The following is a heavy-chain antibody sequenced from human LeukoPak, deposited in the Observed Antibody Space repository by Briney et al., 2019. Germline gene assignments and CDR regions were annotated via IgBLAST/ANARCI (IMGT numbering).Heavy chain of an antibody. CDR1: GGSISSSAYY. CDR2: VYYSGST. Sequence: SETLSLTCTVSGGSISSSAYYWGWLRQSPGKGLVWIGDVYYSGSTFYNPSLMSRVTISAYTSMNQFSLKLSSVTAADTAVYYCARHSFYYYYYIDVWGKGTTVIVPS. J-gene: IGHJ6*03. CDR3: ARHSFYYYYYIDV. V-gene: IGHV4-39*01.